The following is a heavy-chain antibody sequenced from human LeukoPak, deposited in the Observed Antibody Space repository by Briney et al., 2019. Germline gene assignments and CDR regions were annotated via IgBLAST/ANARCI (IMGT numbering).Heavy chain of an antibody. J-gene: IGHJ3*02. CDR2: IYYSGST. CDR1: GGSISSGGYY. V-gene: IGHV4-31*03. CDR3: ARDRIGCSNDDAFDI. Sequence: PSETLSLTCTVSGGSISSGGYYWSWIRQHPGKGLEWIGYIYYSGSTYYNPSLKSRVTISVDTSKNQFSLKLSSVTAADTAVYYCARDRIGCSNDDAFDIWGQGTMVTVSS. D-gene: IGHD4-11*01.